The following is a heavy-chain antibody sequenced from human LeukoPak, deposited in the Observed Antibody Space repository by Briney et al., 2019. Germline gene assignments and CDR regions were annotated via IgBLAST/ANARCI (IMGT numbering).Heavy chain of an antibody. CDR3: ARVLRYCSGGNCYSGGLGYMDV. CDR2: ISRSGSTK. V-gene: IGHV3-11*01. J-gene: IGHJ6*03. CDR1: GFTFSDYN. Sequence: PGGSLRLSCAASGFTFSDYNMRWIRQAPGKGLEWVPSISRSGSTKYYADSVKGRFTISRDNAKNPLFLQMNSLRAEDTAVYYCARVLRYCSGGNCYSGGLGYMDVWGKGTTVTISS. D-gene: IGHD2-15*01.